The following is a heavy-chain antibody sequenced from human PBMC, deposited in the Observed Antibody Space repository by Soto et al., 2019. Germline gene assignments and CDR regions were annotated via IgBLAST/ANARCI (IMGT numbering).Heavy chain of an antibody. Sequence: QVQLVESGGGVVQPGRSLRLSCAASGFTFSNYGMHCVRQAPGKGLEWVAAISYDGSNKCYGDSVRGRFTISRENSKNTLYLQMNTLTAEDTAVYYCAKDRLPRQTSGCYNYWGQGTLVTVSS. CDR2: ISYDGSNK. V-gene: IGHV3-30*18. D-gene: IGHD1-26*01. CDR3: AKDRLPRQTSGCYNY. J-gene: IGHJ4*02. CDR1: GFTFSNYG.